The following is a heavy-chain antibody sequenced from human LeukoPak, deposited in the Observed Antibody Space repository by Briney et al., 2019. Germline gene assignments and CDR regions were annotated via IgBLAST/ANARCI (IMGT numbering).Heavy chain of an antibody. Sequence: PSETLSLTCTVSGGSISSSTYYWGWIRQPPGKGLEWIGYIYYSGSTNYNPSLKSRVTISVDTSKNQFSLRLSSVTAADTAVYYCARAPDYNGFLYYFDYWGQGTLVTVSS. J-gene: IGHJ4*02. D-gene: IGHD2/OR15-2a*01. V-gene: IGHV4-61*05. CDR3: ARAPDYNGFLYYFDY. CDR1: GGSISSSTYY. CDR2: IYYSGST.